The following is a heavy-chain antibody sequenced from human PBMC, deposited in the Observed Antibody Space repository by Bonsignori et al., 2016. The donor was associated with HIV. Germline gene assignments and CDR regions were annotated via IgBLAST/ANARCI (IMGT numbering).Heavy chain of an antibody. CDR3: AKDTGYSYGYRGYYFDY. Sequence: GGSLRLSCAASGFTFDDYAMHWVRQAPGKGLEWVSGISWNSGSIGYADSVKGRFTISRDNAKNSLYLQMNSLRAEDTALYYCAKDTGYSYGYRGYYFDYWGQGTLVTVSS. CDR2: ISWNSGSI. CDR1: GFTFDDYA. D-gene: IGHD5-18*01. V-gene: IGHV3-9*01. J-gene: IGHJ4*02.